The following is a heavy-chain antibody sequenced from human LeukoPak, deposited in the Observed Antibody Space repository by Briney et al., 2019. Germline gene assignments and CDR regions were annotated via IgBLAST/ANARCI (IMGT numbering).Heavy chain of an antibody. J-gene: IGHJ6*03. V-gene: IGHV3-30*04. Sequence: GGALRLSCVASGFTFSNYGIHWVRQTPGKGVEGVAAISSDGGEKHYADSVKGRFTISRDNSKSPLYLQMNSLRAEDTALYYCAREGHYDILTGYSPLEYYFYYMDVWGKGTTVTVSS. D-gene: IGHD3-9*01. CDR1: GFTFSNYG. CDR2: ISSDGGEK. CDR3: AREGHYDILTGYSPLEYYFYYMDV.